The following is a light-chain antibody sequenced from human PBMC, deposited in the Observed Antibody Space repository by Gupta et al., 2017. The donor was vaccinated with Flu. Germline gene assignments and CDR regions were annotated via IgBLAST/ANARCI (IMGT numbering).Light chain of an antibody. Sequence: DIQMTHSPSSVSASVGERVTITCRASQCISSWLAWYQQKPGKAPRLLIYDASSLQSGVPSRFRGSGSGTDFTLTISSLEPEDFATYYCQQANSFPFTFGGGTQVEIK. CDR3: QQANSFPFT. CDR1: QCISSW. J-gene: IGKJ4*01. V-gene: IGKV1-12*02. CDR2: DAS.